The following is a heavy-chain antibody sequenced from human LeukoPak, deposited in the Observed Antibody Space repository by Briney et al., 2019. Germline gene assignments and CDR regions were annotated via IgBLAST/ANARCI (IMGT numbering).Heavy chain of an antibody. J-gene: IGHJ4*02. Sequence: PGGSLRLSCAASGFTFSNYAMSWARQAPGKGLEWVSTISGSGGSTYYVDSVKGRFTISRDNSRNTLDIEMNSLRPEDTAVYYCAKTSQYSSGWFDYWGQGTLVTVSS. CDR3: AKTSQYSSGWFDY. D-gene: IGHD6-19*01. CDR2: ISGSGGST. V-gene: IGHV3-23*01. CDR1: GFTFSNYA.